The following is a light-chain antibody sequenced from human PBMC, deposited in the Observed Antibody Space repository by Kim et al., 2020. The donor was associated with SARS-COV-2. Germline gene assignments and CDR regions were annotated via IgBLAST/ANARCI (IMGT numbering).Light chain of an antibody. V-gene: IGKV1-5*01. CDR2: DAS. CDR1: QSIGSW. Sequence: GSRFPFSVQARQSIGSWLAWYQQKPGNAPKLLIHDASNLESGVPSRFSGSGSGTDFTLTITSLQPDDFATYYCQQYDSPPMFGQGTKVDIK. CDR3: QQYDSPPM. J-gene: IGKJ1*01.